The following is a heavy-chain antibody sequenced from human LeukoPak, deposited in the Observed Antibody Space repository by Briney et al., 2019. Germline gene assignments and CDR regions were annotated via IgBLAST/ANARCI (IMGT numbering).Heavy chain of an antibody. Sequence: ASVKVSCKASGYTFTGYYMHWVRQAPGQGLEWMGWINPNSGGANYAQKFQGRVTMTRDTSLSTAYMELSRLRSDDTAVYYCARVFVKRDAFDIWGQGTMVTVSS. CDR2: INPNSGGA. V-gene: IGHV1-2*02. J-gene: IGHJ3*02. CDR3: ARVFVKRDAFDI. D-gene: IGHD3-16*02. CDR1: GYTFTGYY.